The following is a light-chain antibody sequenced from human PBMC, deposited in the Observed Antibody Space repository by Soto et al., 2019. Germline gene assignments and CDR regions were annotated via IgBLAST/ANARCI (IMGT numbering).Light chain of an antibody. CDR1: SSDVGSYNH. CDR2: EGS. V-gene: IGLV2-23*01. CDR3: CSYAGRLRV. J-gene: IGLJ1*01. Sequence: QSALTQPASVSGSPGQSITISCTGTSSDVGSYNHVSWYQQHPGKAPKLMIYEGSKRPSGVSNRFSGSKSGNTASLTISGLHAEDEADYSCCSYAGRLRVFGTGTKLTVL.